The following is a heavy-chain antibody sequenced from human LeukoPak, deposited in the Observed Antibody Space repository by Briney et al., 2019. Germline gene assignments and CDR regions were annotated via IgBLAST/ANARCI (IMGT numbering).Heavy chain of an antibody. D-gene: IGHD6-6*01. CDR2: INLDGSEK. V-gene: IGHV3-7*03. CDR1: GFTFSRYW. CDR3: AKTHSYGSSKGAFDI. J-gene: IGHJ3*02. Sequence: PGGSLRLSCAASGFTFSRYWMSWVRQAPGKGLEWVANINLDGSEKYYVDSVKGRFTISRDISKNTLYLQMNSLRAEDTAVYYCAKTHSYGSSKGAFDIWGQGTMVTVSS.